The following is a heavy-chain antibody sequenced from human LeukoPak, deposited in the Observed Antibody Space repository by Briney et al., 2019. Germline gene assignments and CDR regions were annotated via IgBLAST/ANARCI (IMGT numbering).Heavy chain of an antibody. V-gene: IGHV3-23*01. CDR1: GFTLISYS. CDR2: IRASDSNT. Sequence: GGSLRLSCAATGFTLISYSMTWVRQAPGKGLKWVSAIRASDSNTFYADSVKGRFTISRDSSKNTLYLQMNDLRDEDTAVYYCAKLTTGWFEDFWGQGTLVTVSS. J-gene: IGHJ4*02. CDR3: AKLTTGWFEDF. D-gene: IGHD2-8*02.